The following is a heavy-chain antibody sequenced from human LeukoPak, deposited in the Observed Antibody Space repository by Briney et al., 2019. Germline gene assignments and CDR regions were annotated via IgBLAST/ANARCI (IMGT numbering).Heavy chain of an antibody. CDR1: GGTFSSYV. J-gene: IGHJ4*02. D-gene: IGHD3-10*01. Sequence: ASVKLSCKASGGTFSSYVITWVRQAPGQGLEWMGRIIPMLDIQNYAQKFQGRVTITAHKSTSTAYMELSSLRSEDTALYYCASERGAAQYFDYWGQGTLVTVSS. CDR3: ASERGAAQYFDY. CDR2: IIPMLDIQ. V-gene: IGHV1-69*04.